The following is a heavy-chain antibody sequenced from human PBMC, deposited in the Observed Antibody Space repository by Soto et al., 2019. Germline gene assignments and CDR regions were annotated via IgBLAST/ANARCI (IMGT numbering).Heavy chain of an antibody. CDR2: IYYSGST. Sequence: SETLSLTCTVSGGSISRSSYYWGWIRQPPGKGLEWIGSIYYSGSTYYNPSLKSRVTISVDTSKNQFSLKLNSVTAADTAVYYCARDLWGYCGTDCYPLDVWGQGTTVTISS. D-gene: IGHD2-21*02. CDR1: GGSISRSSYY. J-gene: IGHJ6*02. CDR3: ARDLWGYCGTDCYPLDV. V-gene: IGHV4-39*07.